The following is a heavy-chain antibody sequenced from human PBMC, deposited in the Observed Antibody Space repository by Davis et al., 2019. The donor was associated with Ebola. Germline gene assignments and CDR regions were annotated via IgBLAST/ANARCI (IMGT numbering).Heavy chain of an antibody. Sequence: ASVKVSCKASGYIFTGYYIHWVRQAPGQGLEWMGCINPNSGGTNYAQKFRGWVTMTRDTSIGPAYMEVTRLKSDDTAVYYCARGRDFGSVLEFWGQGTPVTVSS. CDR3: ARGRDFGSVLEF. CDR1: GYIFTGYY. D-gene: IGHD3-3*01. V-gene: IGHV1-2*04. J-gene: IGHJ4*02. CDR2: INPNSGGT.